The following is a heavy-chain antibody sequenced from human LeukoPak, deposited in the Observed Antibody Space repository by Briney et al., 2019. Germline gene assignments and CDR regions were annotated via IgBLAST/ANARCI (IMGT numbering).Heavy chain of an antibody. CDR2: IYYSGST. J-gene: IGHJ4*02. Sequence: SETLSLTCTVSGGSISSYYWNWIRQPPGKGLEWIGYIYYSGSTNYNPSLKSRVTISVDTSKNQFSLKLSSVTAADTAVYYCASLSSGYYAFDYWGQGTLATVSS. CDR1: GGSISSYY. D-gene: IGHD3-22*01. V-gene: IGHV4-59*01. CDR3: ASLSSGYYAFDY.